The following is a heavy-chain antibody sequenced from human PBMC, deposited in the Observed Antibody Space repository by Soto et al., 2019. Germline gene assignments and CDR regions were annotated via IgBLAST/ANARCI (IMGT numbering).Heavy chain of an antibody. CDR2: IIPILGIA. CDR3: ASAVYYYGSGSYYPFDY. CDR1: GGTFSSYT. V-gene: IGHV1-69*02. D-gene: IGHD3-10*01. J-gene: IGHJ4*02. Sequence: QVQLVQSGAEVKKPGSSVKVSCKASGGTFSSYTISWVRQAPGQGLEWMGRIIPILGIANYAQKFQGRVTITADKSTSTAYMEVSSLRSEDTAVYYCASAVYYYGSGSYYPFDYWGQGTLVTVSS.